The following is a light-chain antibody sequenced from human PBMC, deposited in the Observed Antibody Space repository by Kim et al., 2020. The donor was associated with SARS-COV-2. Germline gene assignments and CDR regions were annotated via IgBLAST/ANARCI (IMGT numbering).Light chain of an antibody. Sequence: EIVLTQSPATLSLSPGERATLSCRASQSIGSYLAWYQQKPGQAPRLLIYDASHRATGIPARFIGSGSGTDFTLTISSLEPEDFAVYYCQQRSDWPKTFGQGTKVDIK. CDR1: QSIGSY. CDR3: QQRSDWPKT. CDR2: DAS. V-gene: IGKV3-11*01. J-gene: IGKJ1*01.